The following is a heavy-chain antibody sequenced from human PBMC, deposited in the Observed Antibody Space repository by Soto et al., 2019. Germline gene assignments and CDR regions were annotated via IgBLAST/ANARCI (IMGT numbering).Heavy chain of an antibody. CDR3: AKHGVAAFDY. CDR1: GASINSYY. J-gene: IGHJ4*02. Sequence: QVQLQESGPGLVKPSETLSLTCTVSGASINSYYWNWIRQPPGKGLEWIGYIYSSGSSKYNPSLTSRVTISVDTSKNQFSLKLSSVTAADTAVYYCAKHGVAAFDYWGQGTLVTVSS. D-gene: IGHD6-13*01. CDR2: IYSSGSS. V-gene: IGHV4-59*08.